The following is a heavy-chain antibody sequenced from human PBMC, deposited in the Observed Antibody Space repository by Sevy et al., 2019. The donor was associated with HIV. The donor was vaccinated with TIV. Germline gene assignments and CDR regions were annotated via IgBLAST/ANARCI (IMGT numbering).Heavy chain of an antibody. CDR1: GFTFGDYA. CDR3: TRAYCSGGSCYGWFYP. Sequence: GGSLRLSCTASGFTFGDYAMSWFRQAPGKGLEWVGFIRSKAYGGTTEYAASVKGRFTISRDDSKSIAYLQMNSLKTEDTAVYYCTRAYCSGGSCYGWFYPWGQGTLVTVSS. D-gene: IGHD2-15*01. CDR2: IRSKAYGGTT. V-gene: IGHV3-49*03. J-gene: IGHJ5*02.